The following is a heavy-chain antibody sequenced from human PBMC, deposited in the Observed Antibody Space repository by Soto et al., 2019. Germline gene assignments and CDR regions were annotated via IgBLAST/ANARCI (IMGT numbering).Heavy chain of an antibody. CDR3: ARGSGIVALPGELEDVKYDY. D-gene: IGHD1-1*01. V-gene: IGHV4-34*01. CDR1: GQSFSGHS. CDR2: INESGST. Sequence: QVQLQQWGAGLVKPSETLSLSCAVYGQSFSGHSWAWIRQPPGKGLEWIGEINESGSTYYTPSLKSRVTISTDTAKNQFSLKLSSVRAADTAAYFCARGSGIVALPGELEDVKYDYWGQGTLVNVSS. J-gene: IGHJ4*02.